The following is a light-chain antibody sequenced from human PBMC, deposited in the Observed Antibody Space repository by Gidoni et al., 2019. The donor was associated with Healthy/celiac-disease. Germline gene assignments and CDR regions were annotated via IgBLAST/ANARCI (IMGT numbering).Light chain of an antibody. CDR3: QQYYSTPWT. V-gene: IGKV4-1*01. CDR2: WAA. CDR1: ESVLYSSNIKNY. Sequence: DIVMTQSPDSLAVSLGERAPIHCKSSESVLYSSNIKNYLAWYRQKPGQPPQLLIYWAATRESGVPDRFIGRGSGTDFTLSISVLQAEDVAVYYCQQYYSTPWTFGQGTKVEFK. J-gene: IGKJ1*01.